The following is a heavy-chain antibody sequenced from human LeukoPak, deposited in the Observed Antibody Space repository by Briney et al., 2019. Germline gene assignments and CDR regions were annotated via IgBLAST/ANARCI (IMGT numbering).Heavy chain of an antibody. CDR1: GFTFSSYW. Sequence: PGGSLRLSCAASGFTFSSYWMSWVRQAPGKGLEWVANIKQDGSEKYYVDSVKGRFTTSRDNAKNSLYLQMNSLRAEDTAVYYCASAQMHPYNYYYYMDVWGRGTTVTVSS. J-gene: IGHJ6*03. V-gene: IGHV3-7*01. D-gene: IGHD5-24*01. CDR2: IKQDGSEK. CDR3: ASAQMHPYNYYYYMDV.